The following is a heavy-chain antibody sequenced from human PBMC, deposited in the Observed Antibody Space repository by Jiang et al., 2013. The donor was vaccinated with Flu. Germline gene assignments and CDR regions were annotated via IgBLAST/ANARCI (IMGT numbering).Heavy chain of an antibody. J-gene: IGHJ4*02. CDR3: ARDLGEGWGYDFWSGQGLFDY. CDR2: INAGNGNT. CDR1: GYTFTSYA. V-gene: IGHV1-3*01. D-gene: IGHD3-3*01. Sequence: SGAEVKKPGASVKVSRKASGYTFTSYAMHWVRQAPGQRLEWMGWINAGNGNTKYSQKFQGRVTITRDTSASTAYMELSSLRSEDTAVYYCARDLGEGWGYDFWSGQGLFDYWGQGTLVTVSS.